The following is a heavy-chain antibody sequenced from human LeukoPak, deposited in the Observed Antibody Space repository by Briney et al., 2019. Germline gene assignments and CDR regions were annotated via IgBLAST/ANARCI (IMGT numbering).Heavy chain of an antibody. CDR2: INHSGST. Sequence: PSETLSLTCAVYGGSFSGYYWSWIRQPPGKGLEWIGEINHSGSTNYNPSLKSRVTISVDTSKNQFSLKLSSATAADTAVYYCARRPYSSSPFDYWGQGTLVTVSS. J-gene: IGHJ4*02. V-gene: IGHV4-34*01. CDR1: GGSFSGYY. CDR3: ARRPYSSSPFDY. D-gene: IGHD6-6*01.